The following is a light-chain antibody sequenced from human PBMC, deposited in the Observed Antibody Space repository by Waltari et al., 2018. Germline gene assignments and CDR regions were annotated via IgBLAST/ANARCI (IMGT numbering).Light chain of an antibody. CDR1: ALPTRG. V-gene: IGLV3-10*01. CDR2: EDN. J-gene: IGLJ3*02. CDR3: YSTDRSDTQGV. Sequence: SYELTQPPSVSVSPGETAWVTCSGEALPTRGAYWYQQKPGQAPTLVVYEDNKRPSGIPERFFASRSGTVATLTISGARAEDEGDYYCYSTDRSDTQGVFGGGTKLTVL.